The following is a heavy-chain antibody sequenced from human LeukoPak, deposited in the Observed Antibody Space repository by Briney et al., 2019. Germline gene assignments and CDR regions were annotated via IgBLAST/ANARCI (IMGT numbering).Heavy chain of an antibody. V-gene: IGHV3-33*01. CDR2: IWYDGSNK. CDR1: GFTFSSYG. CDR3: ASDREYCSSTSCYTDGAFDI. Sequence: GGSLRLSCAASGFTFSSYGMHWVRQAPGKGLEWVAVIWYDGSNKYYADSVKGRFTISRDNSKNTLYLQMNSLRAEDTAVYYCASDREYCSSTSCYTDGAFDIWGQGTMVTVSS. J-gene: IGHJ3*02. D-gene: IGHD2-2*02.